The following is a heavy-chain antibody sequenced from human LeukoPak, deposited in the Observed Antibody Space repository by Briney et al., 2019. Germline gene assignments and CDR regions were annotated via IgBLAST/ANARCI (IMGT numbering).Heavy chain of an antibody. D-gene: IGHD4-11*01. CDR2: IKQDGSEK. Sequence: GGCLRLLCAPSGFTFRNYWMYWVHQAPGKGLEWVANIKQDGSEKHYVDSVKGRFTTSRDNAKNTLYLQMNSLRAQDTAVYCCATPAYYSNYALFDYWGEGTLVTVSS. V-gene: IGHV3-7*01. CDR3: ATPAYYSNYALFDY. CDR1: GFTFRNYW. J-gene: IGHJ4*02.